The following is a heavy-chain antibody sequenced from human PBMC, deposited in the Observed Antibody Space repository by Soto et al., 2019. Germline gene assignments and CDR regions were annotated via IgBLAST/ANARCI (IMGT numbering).Heavy chain of an antibody. CDR1: GFTFSSYA. CDR2: ISYDGSNK. D-gene: IGHD3-3*01. J-gene: IGHJ6*02. CDR3: ARDLGSFWSGYYRFYYYYYGMDV. Sequence: GGSLRLSCAASGFTFSSYAMHWVRQAPGKGLEWVAVISYDGSNKYYADSVKGRFTISRDNSKNTLYLQMNSLRAEDTAVYYCARDLGSFWSGYYRFYYYYYGMDVWGQGTTVTVSS. V-gene: IGHV3-30-3*01.